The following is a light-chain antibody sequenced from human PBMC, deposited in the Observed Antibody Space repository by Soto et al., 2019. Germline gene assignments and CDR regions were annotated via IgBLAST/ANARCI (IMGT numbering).Light chain of an antibody. CDR1: NIGSKS. V-gene: IGLV3-21*02. CDR2: DDS. CDR3: QVWDSSSDRVV. Sequence: SYDLTQPPSVSVAPGQTARITCGGNNIGSKSVHWYQQKPGQAPVLVVYDDSDQPSGIPERFSGSNSGNTATLTISRVEAGDEADYYCQVWDSSSDRVVFGGGTKVTVL. J-gene: IGLJ2*01.